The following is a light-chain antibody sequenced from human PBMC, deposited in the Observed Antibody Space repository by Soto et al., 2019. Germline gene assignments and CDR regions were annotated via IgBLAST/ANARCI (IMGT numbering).Light chain of an antibody. CDR2: DVT. CDR3: CSHAGIYTYV. V-gene: IGLV2-11*01. J-gene: IGLJ1*01. CDR1: SSDVGGYNY. Sequence: QSVLTQPRSVSGSPGQSLTISCTGTSSDVGGYNYVSWYQQYPGKVPRLMIYDVTKRPSGVPDRFSGSKSGNTASLTISGLQAEDEADYYCCSHAGIYTYVFCTGTKVTVL.